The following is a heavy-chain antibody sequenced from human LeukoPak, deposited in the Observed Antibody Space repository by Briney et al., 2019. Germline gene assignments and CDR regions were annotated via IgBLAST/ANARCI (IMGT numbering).Heavy chain of an antibody. J-gene: IGHJ6*03. CDR1: GGSISGDH. CDR3: ARTGSSWPLYYYYYMDV. CDR2: VSDSGST. D-gene: IGHD6-13*01. V-gene: IGHV4-59*01. Sequence: PSETLSLTCTVSGGSISGDHWSWIRQPPGKGLEWIGYVSDSGSTNYNPSLKSRVTVSVDTSKDQFSLKLTSVTAADTAVYYCARTGSSWPLYYYYYMDVWGKGTTVTVSS.